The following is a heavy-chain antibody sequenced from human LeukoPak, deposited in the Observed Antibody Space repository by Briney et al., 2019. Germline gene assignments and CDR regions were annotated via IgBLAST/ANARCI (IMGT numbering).Heavy chain of an antibody. CDR1: GYTFTSYD. CDR3: ARPASVHTNWFDP. Sequence: ASVKVSCKASGYTFTSYDINWVRQATGQGLEWMGWMNPNSGNTGYAQKFQGRVTMTRDTSVSTAYLELNRLRSDDTAVYYCARPASVHTNWFDPWGQGTLVTVSS. V-gene: IGHV1-8*01. CDR2: MNPNSGNT. J-gene: IGHJ5*02.